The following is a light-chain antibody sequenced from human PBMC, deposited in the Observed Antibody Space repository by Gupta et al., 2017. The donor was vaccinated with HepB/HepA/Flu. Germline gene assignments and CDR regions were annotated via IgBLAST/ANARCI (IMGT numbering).Light chain of an antibody. CDR1: QSVSSY. V-gene: IGKV3-11*01. J-gene: IGKJ4*01. CDR3: QQRSNLLT. CDR2: DAS. Sequence: EIVLTQSPATLSLSPGERATLSCRASQSVSSYLAWYQQKPGQAPRLLIYDASNSATGIPARFSGSGALTDFTLTSSRLEPEDFAVYYWQQRSNLLTFGGGTKVEIK.